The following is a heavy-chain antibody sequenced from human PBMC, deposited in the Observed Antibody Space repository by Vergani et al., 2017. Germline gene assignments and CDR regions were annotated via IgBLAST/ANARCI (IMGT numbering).Heavy chain of an antibody. Sequence: VQLVESGGGVVQPGRSLRLSCAASGFTFSSYAMHWVRQAPGKGLEWVSLISWDGGSTYYADSVKGRFTISRDNSKNSLYLQMNSLRTEDTALYYCAKDWGSYDYTYWGQGTLVTVSS. D-gene: IGHD3-16*01. CDR1: GFTFSSYA. V-gene: IGHV3-43*01. CDR2: ISWDGGST. J-gene: IGHJ4*02. CDR3: AKDWGSYDYTY.